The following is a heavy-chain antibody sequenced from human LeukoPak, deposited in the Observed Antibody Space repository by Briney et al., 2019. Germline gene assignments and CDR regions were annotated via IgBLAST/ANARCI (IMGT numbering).Heavy chain of an antibody. CDR1: GYTFTTYG. J-gene: IGHJ3*02. V-gene: IGHV1-18*01. D-gene: IGHD4-17*01. CDR2: ISPYNGYT. CDR3: ARRPVTRSDAFDI. Sequence: ASVKVSCKASGYTFTTYGISWVRLAAGQGLDWMGWISPYNGYTHYAQRFQGRVTMTTDTSTSTAYMELRSLRSDDTAVYYCARRPVTRSDAFDIWGQGTMVTVSS.